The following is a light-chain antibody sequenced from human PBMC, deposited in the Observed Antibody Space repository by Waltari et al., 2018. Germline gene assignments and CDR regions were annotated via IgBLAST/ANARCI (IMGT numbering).Light chain of an antibody. CDR1: SSDIGAGYD. J-gene: IGLJ1*01. CDR3: QSYDSSLSVYV. Sequence: QSVLTQPPSVSGAPGQRVTISCTGSSSDIGAGYDVNCYQQLPGTAPKLLIYGNINRPSGVPDRFSGSKSGTSASLAITGLQADDEAHYYCQSYDSSLSVYVFGTGTKVTVL. CDR2: GNI. V-gene: IGLV1-40*01.